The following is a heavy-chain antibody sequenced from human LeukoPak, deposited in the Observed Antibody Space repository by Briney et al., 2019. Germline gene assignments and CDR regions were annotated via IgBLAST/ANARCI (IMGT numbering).Heavy chain of an antibody. CDR2: IIPIFGTA. CDR1: GGTFSSYA. CDR3: ASRLVPSYYAENGGNFDY. Sequence: SVKVSCKASGGTFSSYAISWVRQAPGQGLEWMGGIIPIFGTANYAQKFQGRVTITTDESTSTAYMELSGLRSEDTAVYYCASRLVPSYYAENGGNFDYWGQGTLVTVSS. D-gene: IGHD2/OR15-2a*01. J-gene: IGHJ4*02. V-gene: IGHV1-69*05.